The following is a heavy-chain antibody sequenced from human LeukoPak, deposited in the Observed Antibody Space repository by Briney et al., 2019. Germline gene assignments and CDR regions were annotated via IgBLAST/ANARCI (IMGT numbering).Heavy chain of an antibody. J-gene: IGHJ4*02. V-gene: IGHV4-59*01. Sequence: SETLSLTCTVSGGSISSYYWSWIRQPPGKGLEWIGYIYYSGSTNYNPSLKSRVTISVDTSKNQFSLKLSSVTAAGTAVYYCARGGAVVVVAATTFDYWGQGTLVTVSS. CDR1: GGSISSYY. CDR2: IYYSGST. D-gene: IGHD2-15*01. CDR3: ARGGAVVVVAATTFDY.